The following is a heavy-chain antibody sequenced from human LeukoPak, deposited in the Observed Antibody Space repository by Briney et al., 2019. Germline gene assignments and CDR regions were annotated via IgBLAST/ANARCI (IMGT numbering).Heavy chain of an antibody. CDR3: ARDGWGKDIVVVPAAPGVDY. J-gene: IGHJ4*02. CDR1: GFTFSDYY. V-gene: IGHV3-11*01. D-gene: IGHD2-2*01. CDR2: MSSSGSTI. Sequence: GGSLRLSCAASGFTFSDYYMSWIRQAPGKGLEWVSYMSSSGSTIYYADSVKGRFPIPRDNAKNSMYLPTNRLRAEDTALYYCARDGWGKDIVVVPAAPGVDYWGQGTLVTVSS.